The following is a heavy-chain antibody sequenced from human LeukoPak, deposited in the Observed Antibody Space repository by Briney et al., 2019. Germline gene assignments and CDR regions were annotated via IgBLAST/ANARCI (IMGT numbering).Heavy chain of an antibody. CDR3: ARDLGASGSPLDY. Sequence: SVKVSCKASGYTFTSYAISWVRQAPGQGLEWMGGIIPIFGTANYAQKFQGRVTITADESTSTAYMELSSLRSEDTAVYYCARDLGASGSPLDYWGQGTLVTVSS. D-gene: IGHD1-26*01. CDR1: GYTFTSYA. V-gene: IGHV1-69*13. J-gene: IGHJ4*02. CDR2: IIPIFGTA.